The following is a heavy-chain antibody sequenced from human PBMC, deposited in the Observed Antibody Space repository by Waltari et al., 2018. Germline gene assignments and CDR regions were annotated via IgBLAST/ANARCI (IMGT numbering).Heavy chain of an antibody. Sequence: QVQLQESGPGLVKPSETLSLTCAVSGYSISSGYYWGWIRQPPGKGLEWIGSIYHSGSTYYNPSLKRLVTISVDTSKNQFSLKLSSVTAADTAVYYCARRGYSYGLYYFDYWGQGTLVTVSS. J-gene: IGHJ4*02. CDR2: IYHSGST. CDR1: GYSISSGYY. D-gene: IGHD5-18*01. V-gene: IGHV4-38-2*01. CDR3: ARRGYSYGLYYFDY.